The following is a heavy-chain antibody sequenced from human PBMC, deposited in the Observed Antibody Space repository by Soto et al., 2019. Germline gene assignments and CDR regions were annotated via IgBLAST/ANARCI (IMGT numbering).Heavy chain of an antibody. J-gene: IGHJ6*02. D-gene: IGHD6-13*01. Sequence: GGSLRLSCAASGFTFSSYAMHWVRQAPGKGLEWVAVISYDGSNKYYADSVKGRFTISRDNSKNTLYLQMNSLRAEDTAVYYCARDEQLPYHRYYYYYGMDVWGQGT. CDR3: ARDEQLPYHRYYYYYGMDV. CDR2: ISYDGSNK. V-gene: IGHV3-30-3*01. CDR1: GFTFSSYA.